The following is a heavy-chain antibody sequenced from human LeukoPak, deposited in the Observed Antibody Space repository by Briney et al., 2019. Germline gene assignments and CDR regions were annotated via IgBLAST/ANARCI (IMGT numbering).Heavy chain of an antibody. J-gene: IGHJ4*02. CDR1: GFTFSSYA. V-gene: IGHV3-23*01. CDR3: AKVARYYGSGSQFDY. CDR2: ISGSGGST. D-gene: IGHD3-10*01. Sequence: GGSLRLSCAASGFTFSSYAMSWVRQAPGKGLEWVSAISGSGGSTYYADSVKGRFTISRDNSKNTLYLQMNSLRAEDTAVYYCAKVARYYGSGSQFDYWGQGTLVTVPS.